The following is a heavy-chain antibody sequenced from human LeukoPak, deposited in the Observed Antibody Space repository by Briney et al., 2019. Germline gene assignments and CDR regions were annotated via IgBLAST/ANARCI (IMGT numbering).Heavy chain of an antibody. J-gene: IGHJ3*02. Sequence: PGGSLRLSCAASGFTFSSYEMNWVRQAPGKGLEWVSGISWNSGSIGYADSVKGRFTISRDNAKNSLYLQMNSLRAEDMALYYCAKGNLRYSSAQRGAFDIWGQGTMVTVSS. CDR1: GFTFSSYE. CDR2: ISWNSGSI. D-gene: IGHD6-19*01. V-gene: IGHV3-9*03. CDR3: AKGNLRYSSAQRGAFDI.